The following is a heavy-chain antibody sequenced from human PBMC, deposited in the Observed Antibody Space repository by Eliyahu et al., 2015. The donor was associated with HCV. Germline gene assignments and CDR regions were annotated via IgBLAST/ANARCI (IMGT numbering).Heavy chain of an antibody. CDR2: INSDGSST. Sequence: EVQLVESGGGLVQPGGSLRLSCAASGFTFSSYWMHWVRQAPGKGLVWVSRINSDGSSTSYADSVKGRFTISRDNAKNTLYLQMNSLRAEDTAVYYCASHWGLLHNFPEYFQHWGQGTLVTVSS. CDR1: GFTFSSYW. V-gene: IGHV3-74*01. J-gene: IGHJ1*01. CDR3: ASHWGLLHNFPEYFQH. D-gene: IGHD3-22*01.